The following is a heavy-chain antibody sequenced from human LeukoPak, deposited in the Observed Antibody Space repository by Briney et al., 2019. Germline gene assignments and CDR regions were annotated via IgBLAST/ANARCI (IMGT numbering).Heavy chain of an antibody. D-gene: IGHD4-23*01. J-gene: IGHJ4*02. Sequence: GGSLRLSCAASGFTFSSHGMHWVRQAPGKGLEWVAVVWYDGSNKYDADSVKGRFTISRDNSKDTLYLQMDSLRAEDTAVYYCARWGPGKVDDYWGQGTLVTVSS. CDR2: VWYDGSNK. CDR1: GFTFSSHG. CDR3: ARWGPGKVDDY. V-gene: IGHV3-33*01.